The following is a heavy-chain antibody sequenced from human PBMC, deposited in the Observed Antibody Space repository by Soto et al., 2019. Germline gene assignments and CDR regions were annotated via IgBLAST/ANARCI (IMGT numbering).Heavy chain of an antibody. V-gene: IGHV3-23*01. CDR1: GFTFSSYA. CDR2: ISGSGGST. Sequence: GGSLRLSCAASGFTFSSYAMSWVRQAPGKGLEWVSAISGSGGSTYYADSVKGRFTISRDNSKNTLYLQMNSLRAEDKAVYYWANTDNYYDRSGYYSPRSGGRGTLVTVS. J-gene: IGHJ4*02. CDR3: ANTDNYYDRSGYYSPRS. D-gene: IGHD3-22*01.